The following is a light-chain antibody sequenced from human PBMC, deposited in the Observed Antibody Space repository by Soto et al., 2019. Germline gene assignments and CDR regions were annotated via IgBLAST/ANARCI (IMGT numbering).Light chain of an antibody. CDR1: QSVSNNY. Sequence: EIVLTQSPGTLSLSPGERATLSCRASQSVSNNYLAWYKQKPGQAPSLLIYGASNRATGIPDRFSASGSGTDFALTISRLEPEDFAVYYCQQYGSSGTFGQGTKVDIK. CDR3: QQYGSSGT. CDR2: GAS. V-gene: IGKV3-20*01. J-gene: IGKJ1*01.